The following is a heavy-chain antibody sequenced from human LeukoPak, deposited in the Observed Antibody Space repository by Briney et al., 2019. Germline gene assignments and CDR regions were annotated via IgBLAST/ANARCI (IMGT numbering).Heavy chain of an antibody. D-gene: IGHD3-16*01. CDR3: ARDLGGEFTFDY. Sequence: GGSLRLSCIASGXTFSNYGMHWVRQAPGKGLEWVAVIWYDGSNKYYSDSVKGRFTISRDNSKNTVYLQMNNLRAEDTAVYYCARDLGGEFTFDYWGQGTLVTVSS. CDR2: IWYDGSNK. CDR1: GXTFSNYG. V-gene: IGHV3-33*01. J-gene: IGHJ4*02.